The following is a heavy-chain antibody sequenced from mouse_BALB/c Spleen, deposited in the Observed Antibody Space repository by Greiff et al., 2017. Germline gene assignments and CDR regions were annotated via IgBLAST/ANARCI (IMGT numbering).Heavy chain of an antibody. V-gene: IGHV5-6-5*01. Sequence: DVKLVESGGGLVKPGGSLKLSCAASGFTFSSYAMSWVRQTPEKRLEWVASISSGGSTYYPDSVKGRFTISRDNARNILYLQMSSLRSEDTAMYYCARGDYWFAYWGQGTLVTVSA. CDR1: GFTFSSYA. CDR2: ISSGGST. J-gene: IGHJ3*01. CDR3: ARGDYWFAY. D-gene: IGHD2-4*01.